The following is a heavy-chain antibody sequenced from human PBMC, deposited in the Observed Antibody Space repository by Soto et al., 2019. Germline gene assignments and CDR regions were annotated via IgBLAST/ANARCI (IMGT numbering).Heavy chain of an antibody. D-gene: IGHD6-19*01. CDR3: ARDFRPQNAVATLNLEH. Sequence: QVQLVQSGAEVRKPGASVKVSCKASGYSFTNYGISWVRQAPGQGLEWMGWISAYNGNTKFAQKVKGRVTMATDTSTTTAYIGLRSLRSGDTAVYYFARDFRPQNAVATLNLEHWGQGTLVTLPS. J-gene: IGHJ4*02. V-gene: IGHV1-18*01. CDR1: GYSFTNYG. CDR2: ISAYNGNT.